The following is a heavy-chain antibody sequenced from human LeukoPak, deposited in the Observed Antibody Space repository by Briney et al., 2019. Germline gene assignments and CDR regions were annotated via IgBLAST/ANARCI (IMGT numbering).Heavy chain of an antibody. CDR2: INPNSGGT. CDR3: ARDAPQYYDFWSGYYTPGDY. D-gene: IGHD3-3*01. Sequence: ASVKVSCKASGYTFTGYYMHWVRQAPGQGLEWMGWINPNSGGTNYAQKLQGRVTMTTDTSTSTAYMELRSLRSDDTAVYYCARDAPQYYDFWSGYYTPGDYWGQGTLVTVSS. V-gene: IGHV1-2*02. J-gene: IGHJ4*02. CDR1: GYTFTGYY.